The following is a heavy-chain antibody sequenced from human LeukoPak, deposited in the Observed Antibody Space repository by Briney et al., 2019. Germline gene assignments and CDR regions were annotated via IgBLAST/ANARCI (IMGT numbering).Heavy chain of an antibody. D-gene: IGHD4-17*01. CDR1: GGSISSSSYY. CDR2: IYYSGST. V-gene: IGHV4-39*01. Sequence: SETLSLTCTVSGGSISSSSYYWGWIRQPPGKGLEWIGSIYYSGSTYYNPSLKSRVTISVDTSKNQFSLKLSSVTAADTAVYYCARHSDGDRYYFDYWGQGTLVTVSS. J-gene: IGHJ4*02. CDR3: ARHSDGDRYYFDY.